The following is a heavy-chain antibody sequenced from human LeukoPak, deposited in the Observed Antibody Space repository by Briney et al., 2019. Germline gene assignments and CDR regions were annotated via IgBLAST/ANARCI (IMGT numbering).Heavy chain of an antibody. Sequence: GGSLRLSCAACGFTFSSYAMSWVRQAPGKGLEWVSAISGSGGSTYYADSVKGRFTISRDNSKNTLYLQMNSLRAEDTAVYYCAKDGRFLEWLVYDYYYGMDVWGQGTTVTVSS. J-gene: IGHJ6*02. CDR3: AKDGRFLEWLVYDYYYGMDV. D-gene: IGHD3-3*01. V-gene: IGHV3-23*01. CDR2: ISGSGGST. CDR1: GFTFSSYA.